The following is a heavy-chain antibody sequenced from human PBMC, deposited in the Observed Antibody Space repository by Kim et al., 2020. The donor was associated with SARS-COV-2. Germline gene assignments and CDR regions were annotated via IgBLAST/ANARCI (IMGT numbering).Heavy chain of an antibody. D-gene: IGHD3-3*01. Sequence: SETLSLTCTVSGGSVSSGSYFWSWIRQPPGKGLEWIGYIHYSGNTNYNPSLKSRVTMSVDTSKNQFSLKLRSVTTADTAVYYCARAPNDFWSGYPYYFDYWGQGTLVTFSS. CDR3: ARAPNDFWSGYPYYFDY. CDR2: IHYSGNT. J-gene: IGHJ4*02. CDR1: GGSVSSGSYF. V-gene: IGHV4-61*01.